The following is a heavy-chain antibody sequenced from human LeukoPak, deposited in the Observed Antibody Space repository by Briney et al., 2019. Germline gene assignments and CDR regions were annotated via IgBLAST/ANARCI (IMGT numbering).Heavy chain of an antibody. CDR3: ARSRAGGYDALDI. Sequence: GGSLRLSCVACGFTFSAYSMNWVRQAAGKGLEWVSYISSSSNTIYYADSMKGRFTISRDDAKNSLYLQMNTLRAEDTAVYYCARSRAGGYDALDIWGQGTTVTVSS. J-gene: IGHJ3*02. CDR2: ISSSSNTI. CDR1: GFTFSAYS. D-gene: IGHD3-10*01. V-gene: IGHV3-48*04.